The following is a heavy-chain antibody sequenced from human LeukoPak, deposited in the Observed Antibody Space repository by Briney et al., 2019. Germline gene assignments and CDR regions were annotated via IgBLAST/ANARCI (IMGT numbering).Heavy chain of an antibody. D-gene: IGHD4-17*01. CDR3: ARRGWDYGWFDP. J-gene: IGHJ5*02. V-gene: IGHV5-10-1*01. CDR1: GDSFTSYW. Sequence: GESLKISCKGSGDSFTSYWISWVRQMPGKGLEWMGRIDPSDSYTNYSPSFQGHVTISADKSISTASLQWSSLKASDTAMYYCARRGWDYGWFDPWGQGTLVTVSS. CDR2: IDPSDSYT.